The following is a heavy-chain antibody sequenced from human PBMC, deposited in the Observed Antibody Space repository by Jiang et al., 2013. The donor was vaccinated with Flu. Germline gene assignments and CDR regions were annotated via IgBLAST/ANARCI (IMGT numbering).Heavy chain of an antibody. V-gene: IGHV1-69*04. CDR2: IIPILAIP. CDR3: AICPGDTAMDSFYYYGMDV. J-gene: IGHJ6*02. Sequence: EVKKPGSSVKVSCKTSGGTFSTYAFSWVRQAPGQGLEWMGRIIPILAIPKYAQKFQGRVTITADRFTSTVYMELRGLRSEDSAVYFCAICPGDTAMDSFYYYGMDVWGQGTTITVSS. D-gene: IGHD5-18*01. CDR1: GGTFSTYA.